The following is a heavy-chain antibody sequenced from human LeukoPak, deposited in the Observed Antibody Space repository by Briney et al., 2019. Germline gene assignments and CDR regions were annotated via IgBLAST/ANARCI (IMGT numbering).Heavy chain of an antibody. CDR2: IYTSGST. V-gene: IGHV4-4*07. J-gene: IGHJ4*02. CDR3: ARGGITMVRGVISY. Sequence: PSETLSLTCTVSAGSISSYYWSWIRQPAGKGLEWIGRIYTSGSTNYNPSLKSRVTMSVDTSKNQFSLKLSSVTAADTAVYYCARGGITMVRGVISYWGQGTLVTVSS. CDR1: AGSISSYY. D-gene: IGHD3-10*01.